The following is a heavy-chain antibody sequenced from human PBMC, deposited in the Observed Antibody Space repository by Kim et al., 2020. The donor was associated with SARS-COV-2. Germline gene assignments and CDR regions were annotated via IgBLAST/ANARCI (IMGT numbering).Heavy chain of an antibody. CDR2: IIPIFGTA. CDR3: ARGGYYYDSSGYRLGWFDP. CDR1: GGTFSSYA. V-gene: IGHV1-69*13. J-gene: IGHJ5*02. Sequence: SVKVSCKASGGTFSSYAISWVRQAPGQGLEWMGGIIPIFGTANYAQKFQGRVTITADESTSTAYMELSSLRSEDTAVYYCARGGYYYDSSGYRLGWFDPWGQGTLVTVSS. D-gene: IGHD3-22*01.